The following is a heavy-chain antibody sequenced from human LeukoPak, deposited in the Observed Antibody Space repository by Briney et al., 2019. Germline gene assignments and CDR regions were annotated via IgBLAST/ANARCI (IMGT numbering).Heavy chain of an antibody. CDR2: IYYSGST. V-gene: IGHV4-39*01. CDR1: AGSISSSSYY. CDR3: ARHSNYSPYYFDY. D-gene: IGHD4-4*01. J-gene: IGHJ4*02. Sequence: SETLSLTCTVSAGSISSSSYYWGWIRQPPGKRLEWIGSIYYSGSTYYNPSLKSRVTISVDTSKNQFSLKLSSVTAADTAVYYCARHSNYSPYYFDYWGQGTLVTVSS.